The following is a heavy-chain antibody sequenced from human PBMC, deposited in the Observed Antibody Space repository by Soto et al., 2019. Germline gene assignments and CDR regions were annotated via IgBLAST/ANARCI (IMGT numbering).Heavy chain of an antibody. D-gene: IGHD6-13*01. CDR3: ARGYSSSWFYWFDP. V-gene: IGHV4-34*01. CDR1: GGSFSGYY. Sequence: SETLSLTCAVYGGSFSGYYWSWIRQPPGKGLEWIGEINHIGSTNYNPSLKSRVTISVDTSKNQFSLKLSSVTAADTAVYYCARGYSSSWFYWFDPWGQGTLVTVSS. J-gene: IGHJ5*02. CDR2: INHIGST.